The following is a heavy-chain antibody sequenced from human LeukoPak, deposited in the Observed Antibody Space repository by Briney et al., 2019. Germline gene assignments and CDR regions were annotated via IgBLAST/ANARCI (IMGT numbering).Heavy chain of an antibody. Sequence: PSETLSLTCTVSGSISGYYWSWIRQPPGKGLEWIGYIYTSGSTNYNPSLKSRVTISVDTSKNQFSLDLSSVTAADTAVYYCARQKCTSTTCLTKNVLDIWGQGTMVTVSS. J-gene: IGHJ3*02. CDR2: IYTSGST. D-gene: IGHD2-2*01. CDR1: GSISGYY. CDR3: ARQKCTSTTCLTKNVLDI. V-gene: IGHV4-4*09.